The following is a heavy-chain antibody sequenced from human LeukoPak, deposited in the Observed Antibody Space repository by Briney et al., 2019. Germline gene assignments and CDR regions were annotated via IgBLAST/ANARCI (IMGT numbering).Heavy chain of an antibody. Sequence: SVKVSCKASGGTFSSYAISWVRQAPGQGLEWMGGIIPIFGTANYAQKFQGRVTITADESTSTAYMEQSSLRSEDTAVYYCASVTIFGVVIQGDAFDIWGQGTMVTVSS. J-gene: IGHJ3*02. CDR1: GGTFSSYA. D-gene: IGHD3-3*01. V-gene: IGHV1-69*13. CDR3: ASVTIFGVVIQGDAFDI. CDR2: IIPIFGTA.